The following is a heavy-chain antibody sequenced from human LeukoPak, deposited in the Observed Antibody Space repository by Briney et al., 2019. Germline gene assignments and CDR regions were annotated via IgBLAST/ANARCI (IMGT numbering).Heavy chain of an antibody. Sequence: SETLSLTCAVYGGSFSGYYWSWIRQPPGKGLEWIGSIYYSGSTYYNPSLKSRVTISVDTSKNQFSLKLSSVTAADTAVYYCARQVIFGVVVLTYYFDYWGQGTLVTVSS. V-gene: IGHV4-34*01. J-gene: IGHJ4*02. D-gene: IGHD3-3*01. CDR3: ARQVIFGVVVLTYYFDY. CDR2: IYYSGST. CDR1: GGSFSGYY.